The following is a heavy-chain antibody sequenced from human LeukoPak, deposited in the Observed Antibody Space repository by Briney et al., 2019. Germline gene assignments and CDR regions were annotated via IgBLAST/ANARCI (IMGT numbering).Heavy chain of an antibody. J-gene: IGHJ4*02. CDR3: ATDRGYSPDS. CDR2: INTDGSST. D-gene: IGHD2-2*03. V-gene: IGHV3-74*01. Sequence: GGSLRLSCAASGFTFTGYWLHWVRRPPGKGLVWVSHINTDGSSTTYADSVKGRFSISRDNAKSTLYLQMNSLRAEDTAVYYCATDRGYSPDSWGQGTLVTVSS. CDR1: GFTFTGYW.